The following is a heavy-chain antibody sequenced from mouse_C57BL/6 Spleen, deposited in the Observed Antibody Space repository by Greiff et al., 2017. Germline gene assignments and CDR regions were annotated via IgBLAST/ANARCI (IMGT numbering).Heavy chain of an antibody. V-gene: IGHV5-6*02. Sequence: DVMLVESGGDLVKPGGSLKLSCAASGFTFSSYGMSWVRQTPDKRLEWVATISSGGSYTYYPDSVKGRFTISRDNAKNTLYLQMSSLKSEDTAMYYCARQNSNYFDYWGQGTTLTVSS. CDR1: GFTFSSYG. CDR3: ARQNSNYFDY. CDR2: ISSGGSYT. D-gene: IGHD2-5*01. J-gene: IGHJ2*01.